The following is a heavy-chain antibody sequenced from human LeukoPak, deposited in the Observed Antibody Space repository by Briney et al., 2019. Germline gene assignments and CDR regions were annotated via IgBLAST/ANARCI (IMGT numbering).Heavy chain of an antibody. Sequence: PGGSLRLSCAASGFTFSSYWMSWVRQAPGKGLEWVANIKQDGSEKYYVDSVEGRFTISRDNAKNSLYLQMNSLRAEDTAVYYCAKDPPNTWPSVVYFDYWGQGTLVTVSS. D-gene: IGHD4-23*01. CDR1: GFTFSSYW. CDR3: AKDPPNTWPSVVYFDY. CDR2: IKQDGSEK. J-gene: IGHJ4*02. V-gene: IGHV3-7*01.